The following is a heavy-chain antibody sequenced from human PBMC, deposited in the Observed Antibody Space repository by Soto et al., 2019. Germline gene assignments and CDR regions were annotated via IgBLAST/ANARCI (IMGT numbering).Heavy chain of an antibody. CDR2: IIPIFGTA. D-gene: IGHD4-17*01. J-gene: IGHJ6*02. V-gene: IGHV1-69*12. Sequence: QVQLVQSGAEVKKPGSSVKVSCKASGGTFSSYAISWVRQAPGQGLEWMGGIIPIFGTANYAQKFQGRVTIXXDXSXXTAYMELSSLRSEDTAVYYCAILSLDYAIYYGMDVWGQGTTVTVSS. CDR3: AILSLDYAIYYGMDV. CDR1: GGTFSSYA.